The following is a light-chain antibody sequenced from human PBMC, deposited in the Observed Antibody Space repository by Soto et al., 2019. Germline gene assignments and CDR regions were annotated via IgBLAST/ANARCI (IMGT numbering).Light chain of an antibody. V-gene: IGLV2-14*03. CDR3: SSYTRSSTVI. CDR2: DVS. Sequence: QSALTQPASVSGSPGQSITISCTGTSSDVGGYNYVSWYQQHPGKAPKLMIYDVSNRPSGVSNRFSGSKSGNTASLSISGLEAEDEADYYCSSYTRSSTVIFGGATKETVL. J-gene: IGLJ2*01. CDR1: SSDVGGYNY.